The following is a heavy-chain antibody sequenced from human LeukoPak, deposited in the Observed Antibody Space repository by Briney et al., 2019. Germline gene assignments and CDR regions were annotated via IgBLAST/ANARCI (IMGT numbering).Heavy chain of an antibody. Sequence: TLSLTCAVSGDSISSGGFSWSWIRQPPGKGLEWIGYIYHSGSTHYNPSLKSRITISVDRSKNQFSLNLTSVTAADTAVYHCARTPCSGGSCYPDYWGQGTLVTVSS. CDR3: ARTPCSGGSCYPDY. V-gene: IGHV4-30-2*01. D-gene: IGHD2-15*01. CDR2: IYHSGST. J-gene: IGHJ4*02. CDR1: GDSISSGGFS.